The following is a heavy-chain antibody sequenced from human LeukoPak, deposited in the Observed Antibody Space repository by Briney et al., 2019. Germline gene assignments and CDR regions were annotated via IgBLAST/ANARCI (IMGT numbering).Heavy chain of an antibody. Sequence: KPSETLSLTCTVSGGSISSSSYYGGWRRQPPGKGLEWIESIYYSGSTYYNPSLKSRVTISVDPSKNQFSLKLSSVTAADTAVYYCARHSGYSYGYAYYYYYMDVWGKGTTVTVSS. CDR1: GGSISSSSYY. D-gene: IGHD5-18*01. CDR2: IYYSGST. CDR3: ARHSGYSYGYAYYYYYMDV. V-gene: IGHV4-39*01. J-gene: IGHJ6*03.